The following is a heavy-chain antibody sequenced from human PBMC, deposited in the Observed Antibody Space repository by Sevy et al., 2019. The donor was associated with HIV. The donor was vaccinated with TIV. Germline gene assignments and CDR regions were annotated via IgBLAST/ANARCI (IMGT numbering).Heavy chain of an antibody. V-gene: IGHV4-34*01. J-gene: IGHJ5*02. D-gene: IGHD2-2*01. CDR2: INESGIT. CDR1: DGSFSGYY. CDR3: ARSPPVVVVPGAPSXFDX. Sequence: SETLSLTCAVHDGSFSGYYWNWIRQLPGKGLEWIGEINESGITNYNPSLKSRVTISVDTSKKEFSLKLNSVTAADTAVYFCARSPPVVVVPGAPSXFDXWXQGTLVTVSS.